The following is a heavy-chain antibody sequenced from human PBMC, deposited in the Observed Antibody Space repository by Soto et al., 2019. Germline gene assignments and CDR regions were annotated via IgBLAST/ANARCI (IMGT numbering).Heavy chain of an antibody. CDR1: GYRFTDYV. V-gene: IGHV1-3*01. D-gene: IGHD3-22*01. Sequence: QVQLVQSGTEVKKPGASVKVSCMASGYRFTDYVIHWVRQAPGQRLEWMGWIGAGDGKTYYSQNFQGRVSITRDTSASTAYMELSSLISEDTAVYYCVRDYASDSGVHLDFWGQGALVTVSS. CDR3: VRDYASDSGVHLDF. J-gene: IGHJ4*02. CDR2: IGAGDGKT.